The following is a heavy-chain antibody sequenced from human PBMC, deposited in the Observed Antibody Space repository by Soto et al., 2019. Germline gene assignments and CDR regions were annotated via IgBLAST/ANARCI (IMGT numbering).Heavy chain of an antibody. CDR3: ANVITVAGD. V-gene: IGHV3-30*18. CDR1: GVTFSSYG. CDR2: ISNDGSNE. J-gene: IGHJ4*02. Sequence: PGWSMRLSCVASGVTFSSYGIHWVRQAPGKGLEWVAVISNDGSNEYYADSVKGRFTISRDNSKNTLYLQMDSLRPEDTAGDYCANVITVAGDWGKGTRVTV. D-gene: IGHD6-19*01.